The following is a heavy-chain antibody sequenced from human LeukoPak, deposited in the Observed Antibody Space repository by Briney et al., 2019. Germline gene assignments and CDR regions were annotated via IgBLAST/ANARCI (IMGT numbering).Heavy chain of an antibody. CDR3: ALGYQLLFPLDY. V-gene: IGHV3-21*04. Sequence: GGSLRLSCAASGFTFSSYSMNWVRQAPGKGLEWVSSISSSSSYIYYADSVKGRFTISRDNAKNSLYLQMNSLRAEDTAVYYCALGYQLLFPLDYWGQGTLVTVSS. D-gene: IGHD2-2*01. CDR2: ISSSSSYI. J-gene: IGHJ4*02. CDR1: GFTFSSYS.